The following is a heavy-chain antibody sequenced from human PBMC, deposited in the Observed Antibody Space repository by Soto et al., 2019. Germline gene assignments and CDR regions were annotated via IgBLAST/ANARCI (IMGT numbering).Heavy chain of an antibody. V-gene: IGHV3-23*01. Sequence: GGSLRLSCTASGFTFTYYAFSWVRQAPGKGLEWVSAISANGQGIYYADSVRGRFTISRDNSKNTVFLHMDSLRAEDTAVYYCAKDRDYPRDQFHYWGQGTLVTVSS. CDR3: AKDRDYPRDQFHY. CDR2: ISANGQGI. J-gene: IGHJ4*02. CDR1: GFTFTYYA. D-gene: IGHD2-2*01.